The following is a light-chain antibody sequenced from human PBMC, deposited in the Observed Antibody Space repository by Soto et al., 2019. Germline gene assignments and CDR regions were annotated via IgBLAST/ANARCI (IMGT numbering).Light chain of an antibody. V-gene: IGKV3-15*01. CDR3: QQYGSSPPYT. Sequence: EIVMTQSPATLSVSPGGRATLSCRASQSISDTLAWYQQKPGQAPRLLIHGASTRATGFPARFSGSGSGTDFTLTISSLQSEDSAVYYCQQYGSSPPYTFGQGTKVDIK. CDR2: GAS. J-gene: IGKJ2*01. CDR1: QSISDT.